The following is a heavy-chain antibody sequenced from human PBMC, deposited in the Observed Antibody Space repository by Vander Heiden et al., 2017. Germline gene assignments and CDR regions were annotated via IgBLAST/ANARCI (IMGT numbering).Heavy chain of an antibody. Sequence: QVQLVESGGGVVQPGRSLSLSCATSGFIFRSYGMHWVRQAPGTGLEWVELIWYDGSNKYYGDSVKGRFTISRDNSKNTLYLEMNSLRAEDTAVYYCARDYSRAFDIWGQGTMVTVSS. CDR2: IWYDGSNK. J-gene: IGHJ3*02. CDR3: ARDYSRAFDI. V-gene: IGHV3-33*01. CDR1: GFIFRSYG. D-gene: IGHD2-15*01.